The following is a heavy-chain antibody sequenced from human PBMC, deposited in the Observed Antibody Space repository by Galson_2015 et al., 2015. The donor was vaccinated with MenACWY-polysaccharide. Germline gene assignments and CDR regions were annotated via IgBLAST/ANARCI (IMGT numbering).Heavy chain of an antibody. D-gene: IGHD1-26*01. CDR1: GVAFSSYS. J-gene: IGHJ4*02. Sequence: SLRLSCAAAGVAFSSYSRNWVGQAPGNGVEWLSYITDSGGSIFYANSVKGRFTISRDNAKNSLYLQMNSLRVEDTAIYYCGRGLPPTVDDFDFWGQGTLVTVSS. V-gene: IGHV3-48*01. CDR2: ITDSGGSI. CDR3: GRGLPPTVDDFDF.